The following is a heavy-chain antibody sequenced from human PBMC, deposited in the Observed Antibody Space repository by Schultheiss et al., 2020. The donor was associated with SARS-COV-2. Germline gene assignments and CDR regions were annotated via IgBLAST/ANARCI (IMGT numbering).Heavy chain of an antibody. Sequence: GGSLRLSCAASGFTFSSYGMHWVRQAPGKGLEWVAVIWYDGSNKYYADSVKGRFTISRDNSKNTLYLQMNSLRVEDTAVYYCARDLRVRGYGMDVWGQGTTVTVSS. J-gene: IGHJ6*02. CDR3: ARDLRVRGYGMDV. D-gene: IGHD2-21*01. CDR2: IWYDGSNK. V-gene: IGHV3-33*01. CDR1: GFTFSSYG.